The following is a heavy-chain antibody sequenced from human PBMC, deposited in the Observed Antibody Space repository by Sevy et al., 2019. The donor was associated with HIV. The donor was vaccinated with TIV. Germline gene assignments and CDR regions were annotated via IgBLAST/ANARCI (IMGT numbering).Heavy chain of an antibody. CDR1: GGTFSSYA. CDR2: IIPIFGTA. CDR3: ARDLYYYGSGSYYRTGRAFDY. V-gene: IGHV1-69*06. J-gene: IGHJ4*02. Sequence: ASVKVSCKASGGTFSSYAISWVRQAPGQGLEWMGGIIPIFGTADYAQKFQGRVTITADKSTSTAYMELSSLGSEDTAVYYCARDLYYYGSGSYYRTGRAFDYWGQGTLVTVSS. D-gene: IGHD3-10*01.